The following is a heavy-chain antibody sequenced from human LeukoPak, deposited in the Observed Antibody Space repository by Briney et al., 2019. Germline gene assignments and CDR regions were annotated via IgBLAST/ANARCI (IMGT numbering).Heavy chain of an antibody. Sequence: ASVKVSCKASGYTVTSYAIQWVRQAPGQRLEWIGWINAGNGKTKYSQEFQGRVTITRDTSATTGYMELSSLRSEDTAVYYCARARWTSTVTTYYLDYWGQGTLVTVSS. D-gene: IGHD4-17*01. V-gene: IGHV1-3*01. CDR3: ARARWTSTVTTYYLDY. CDR2: INAGNGKT. CDR1: GYTVTSYA. J-gene: IGHJ4*02.